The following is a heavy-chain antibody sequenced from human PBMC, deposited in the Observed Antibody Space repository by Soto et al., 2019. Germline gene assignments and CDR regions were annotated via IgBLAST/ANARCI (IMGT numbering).Heavy chain of an antibody. V-gene: IGHV1-3*01. CDR2: INAGNGNT. D-gene: IGHD3-16*02. CDR1: GYTFTSYA. J-gene: IGHJ4*02. Sequence: ASVKVSCKASGYTFTSYAMHWVRQAPGQRLEWMGWINAGNGNTKYSQKFQGRVTITRDTSASTAYMELSSLRAEDTAVYYCERVWGSYRSFDYWGQGTLVTVSS. CDR3: ERVWGSYRSFDY.